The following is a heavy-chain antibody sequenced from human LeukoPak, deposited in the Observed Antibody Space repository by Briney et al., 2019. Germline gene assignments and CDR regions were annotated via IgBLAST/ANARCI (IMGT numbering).Heavy chain of an antibody. Sequence: PSETLSLTCTVSGGSISSSSYYWGWIRQPPGKGLEWIGSIYYSGSTYYNPSLKSRVTISVDTSKNQFSLKLSSVTAADTAVYYCARLPAGYGDYIIDYWGQGTLVTVSS. J-gene: IGHJ4*02. CDR2: IYYSGST. V-gene: IGHV4-39*01. CDR1: GGSISSSSYY. D-gene: IGHD4-17*01. CDR3: ARLPAGYGDYIIDY.